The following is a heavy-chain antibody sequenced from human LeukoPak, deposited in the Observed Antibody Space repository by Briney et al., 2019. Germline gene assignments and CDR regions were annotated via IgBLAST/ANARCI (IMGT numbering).Heavy chain of an antibody. V-gene: IGHV3-7*05. J-gene: IGHJ3*02. Sequence: GGSLRLSCAASGFTFSSYWMSWVRQAPGKGPEWVANIKQDGSEKYYVDSVKGRFTISRDNAKKSLYLQMNSLRAEDTAVYYCASYSGSYYAAFDIWGQGTMVTVSS. CDR1: GFTFSSYW. CDR3: ASYSGSYYAAFDI. CDR2: IKQDGSEK. D-gene: IGHD1-26*01.